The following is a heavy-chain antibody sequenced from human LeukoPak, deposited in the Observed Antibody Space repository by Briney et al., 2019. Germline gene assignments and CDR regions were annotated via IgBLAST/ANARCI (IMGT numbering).Heavy chain of an antibody. CDR3: AKSKLENQLLYPIDY. Sequence: GGSLRLSCAASGFTFSSYGMHWVRQAPGKGLGWVAAISYDGSNKYYADSVKGRFTISRDNSKNTLYLQMNSLRAEDTAVYYCAKSKLENQLLYPIDYWGQGTLVTVSS. D-gene: IGHD2-2*02. J-gene: IGHJ4*02. V-gene: IGHV3-30*18. CDR1: GFTFSSYG. CDR2: ISYDGSNK.